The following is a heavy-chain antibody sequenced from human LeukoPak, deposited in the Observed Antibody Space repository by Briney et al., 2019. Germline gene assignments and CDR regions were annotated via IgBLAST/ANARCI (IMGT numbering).Heavy chain of an antibody. D-gene: IGHD1-26*01. Sequence: GGSLRLSCAASGFTFSSYSMNWVRQAPGKGLEWVSSISGDSNYIYYADSVRGRFTISRDNAKNSLYLQMNSLRADDTAVYYCAKGGPTGSNYFDFWGQGTLVTVSS. CDR3: AKGGPTGSNYFDF. CDR1: GFTFSSYS. CDR2: ISGDSNYI. V-gene: IGHV3-21*04. J-gene: IGHJ4*02.